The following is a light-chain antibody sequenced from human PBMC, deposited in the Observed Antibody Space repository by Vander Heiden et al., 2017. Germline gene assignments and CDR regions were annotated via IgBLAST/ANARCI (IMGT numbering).Light chain of an antibody. CDR1: QSVSSY. V-gene: IGKV3-11*01. J-gene: IGKJ5*01. CDR2: DVS. Sequence: IVLTQSPATLSLSPGERATLSCRASQSVSSYLAWYQQKPGQVPRLLTYDVSNRATGIPARFSGSGSGTDFTLTISRLEPEDFAVYFCQQRSESPKEFGQGTRLEIK. CDR3: QQRSESPKE.